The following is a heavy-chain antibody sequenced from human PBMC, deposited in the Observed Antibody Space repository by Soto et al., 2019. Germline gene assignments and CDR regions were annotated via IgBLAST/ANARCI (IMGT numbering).Heavy chain of an antibody. CDR3: ARGGGS. CDR2: ILYSGSTYYSGIT. J-gene: IGHJ5*02. V-gene: IGHV4-30-4*01. CDR1: GDSIRSGDYS. D-gene: IGHD3-16*01. Sequence: QVQLQESGPGLVKPSQTLSLTCTVSGDSIRSGDYSWSWIRQPPGKVLEWVGNILYSGSTYYSGITYYNPSLKIRGTISVDTATTQFSRRLTSVTASDTAVYFCARGGGSWGQGTLVIVSS.